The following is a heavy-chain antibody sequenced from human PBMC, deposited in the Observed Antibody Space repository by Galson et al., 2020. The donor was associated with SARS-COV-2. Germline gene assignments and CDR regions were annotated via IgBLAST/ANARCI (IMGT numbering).Heavy chain of an antibody. CDR2: LSYDGSNK. Sequence: GGSLRLSCAASGFTFSSYAMHWVRQAPGKGLEWVAVLSYDGSNKYYAEYVKGRFTISRDNSKNTLYLQMNSLRAEDTAVYYCARDAGGYLSSWGQGTLVTVSS. V-gene: IGHV3-30*04. J-gene: IGHJ5*02. CDR3: ARDAGGYLSS. CDR1: GFTFSSYA. D-gene: IGHD6-25*01.